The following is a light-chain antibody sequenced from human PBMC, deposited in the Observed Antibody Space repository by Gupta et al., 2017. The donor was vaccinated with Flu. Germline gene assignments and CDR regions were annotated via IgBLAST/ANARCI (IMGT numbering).Light chain of an antibody. V-gene: IGLV3-21*03. CDR1: DIESKS. J-gene: IGLJ2*01. CDR2: DDS. Sequence: SYVLTQPPSVSVAPGKTARITCGGDDIESKSVHWCQQKPGQAPVLVVYDDSDRPSGIPERFSGSNSGNTATLTISRVEAGDEADYYCQVWYTSSDHVVFGGGTKLTVL. CDR3: QVWYTSSDHVV.